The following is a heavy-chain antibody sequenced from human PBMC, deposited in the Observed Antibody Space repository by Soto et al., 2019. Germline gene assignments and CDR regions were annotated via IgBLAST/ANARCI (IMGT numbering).Heavy chain of an antibody. D-gene: IGHD3-3*01. V-gene: IGHV4-39*01. CDR3: ASQDPLWSGLLMRGRLFY. CDR1: GGFLSSSSDF. J-gene: IGHJ4*02. CDR2: IYYSGST. Sequence: LENLSPPRTGSGGFLSSSSDFVGWLRQPPRKGLEWIGSIYYSGSTYYNPSIKSRVTISVDTSKNQFSLKLSSVTAADTAVYYCASQDPLWSGLLMRGRLFYCGQGTLVTVS.